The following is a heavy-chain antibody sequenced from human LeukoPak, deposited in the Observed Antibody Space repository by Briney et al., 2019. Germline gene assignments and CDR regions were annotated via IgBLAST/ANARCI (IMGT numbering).Heavy chain of an antibody. V-gene: IGHV3-9*01. CDR1: GFTFDDYA. D-gene: IGHD3-16*01. Sequence: GGSLRLSCAASGFTFDDYAMHWVRQAPGKGLEWVSGISWNSGSIGYADSVKGRFIISRDNAKNSLYLQMNSLRAGDTALYYCAKWAGDFDYWGQGTLVTVSS. CDR3: AKWAGDFDY. J-gene: IGHJ4*02. CDR2: ISWNSGSI.